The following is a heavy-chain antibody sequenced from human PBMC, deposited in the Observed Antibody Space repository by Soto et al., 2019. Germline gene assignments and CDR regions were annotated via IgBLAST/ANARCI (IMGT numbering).Heavy chain of an antibody. V-gene: IGHV3-7*01. CDR3: ARDLYYDFWSGSSSDY. Sequence: GGSLRLSCAASGFTFSSYWMSWVRQAPGKGLEWVANIKQDGSEKYYVDSVKGRFTISRDNAKNSLYLQMNSLRAEDTAVYYCARDLYYDFWSGSSSDYWGQGTLVTVSS. CDR1: GFTFSSYW. D-gene: IGHD3-3*01. CDR2: IKQDGSEK. J-gene: IGHJ4*02.